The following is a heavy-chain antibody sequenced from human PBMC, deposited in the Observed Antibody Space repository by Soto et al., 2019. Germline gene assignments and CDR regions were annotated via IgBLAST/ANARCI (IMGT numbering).Heavy chain of an antibody. J-gene: IGHJ1*01. Sequence: QVQLVQSGAEVKKPGSSVTVSCKVSGGTFSSFDISWLRQAPGQRLEWMGGIIPAFGPANYAPKFQGTVSITADDSATTVYMELSSLRSDDTGVYYCARSGPYCNGGSCYFQYWGQGTLVTVSS. V-gene: IGHV1-69*01. D-gene: IGHD2-15*01. CDR3: ARSGPYCNGGSCYFQY. CDR2: IIPAFGPA. CDR1: GGTFSSFD.